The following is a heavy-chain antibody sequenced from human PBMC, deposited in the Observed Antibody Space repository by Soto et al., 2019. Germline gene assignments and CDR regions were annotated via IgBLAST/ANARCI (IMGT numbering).Heavy chain of an antibody. CDR2: ISDSGRTI. J-gene: IGHJ6*02. V-gene: IGHV3-48*03. CDR1: GFTFSSYE. D-gene: IGHD6-19*01. CDR3: AKYRGQWLVSYYYYGMDV. Sequence: GGSLRLSCSASGFTFSSYEMNWVRQAPGKGLEWVSYISDSGRTIYYADSVKGRFTISRDNSKNTLYLQMNSLRAEDTAVYYCAKYRGQWLVSYYYYGMDVWGQGTTVTVSS.